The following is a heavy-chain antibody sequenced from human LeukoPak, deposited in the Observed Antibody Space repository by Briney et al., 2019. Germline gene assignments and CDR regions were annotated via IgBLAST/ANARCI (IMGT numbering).Heavy chain of an antibody. CDR2: IDYSGST. V-gene: IGHV4-39*01. CDR3: ARHRYYYRSGSYYGAPYYMDV. D-gene: IGHD3-10*01. Sequence: PSETLSLTCTVSGGSISSSSYYWGWIRQPPGKGLEWIGSIDYSGSTYYNPSLKSRVTISVDTSKNHFSLKLSSVTAADTAVYYCARHRYYYRSGSYYGAPYYMDVWGKGTTVTISS. J-gene: IGHJ6*03. CDR1: GGSISSSSYY.